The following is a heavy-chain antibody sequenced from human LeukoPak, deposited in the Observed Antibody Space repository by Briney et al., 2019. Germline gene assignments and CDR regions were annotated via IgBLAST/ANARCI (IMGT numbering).Heavy chain of an antibody. CDR1: GGSISSGSYY. J-gene: IGHJ6*03. CDR3: ASQAYYYGSGSYLRYYYMDV. V-gene: IGHV4-61*02. Sequence: SETLSLTCTVSGGSISSGSYYWSWIRQPAGKGLEWIGRIYTSGSTNYNPSLKSRVTISVDTSKDQFSLKLSSVTAADTAVYYCASQAYYYGSGSYLRYYYMDVWGKGTTVTISS. CDR2: IYTSGST. D-gene: IGHD3-10*01.